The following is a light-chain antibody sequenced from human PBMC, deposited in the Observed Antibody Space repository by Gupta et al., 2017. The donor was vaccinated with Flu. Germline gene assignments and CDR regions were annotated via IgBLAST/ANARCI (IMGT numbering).Light chain of an antibody. CDR3: HSPESDNDHFV. J-gene: IGLJ2*01. Sequence: TVTTTGPGDSVGGNYAGWHQLRPAQTPIILMFGKNDRHSGIPARFSGSASGITATLTTAGAQAEEEGVYYCHSPESDNDHFVFGGGTKLTVL. CDR1: SVGGNY. V-gene: IGLV3-19*01. CDR2: GKN.